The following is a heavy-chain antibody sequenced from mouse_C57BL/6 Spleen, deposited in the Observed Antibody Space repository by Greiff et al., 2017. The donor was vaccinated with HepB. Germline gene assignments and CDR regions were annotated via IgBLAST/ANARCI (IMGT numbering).Heavy chain of an antibody. D-gene: IGHD2-4*01. CDR1: GYAFSSSW. J-gene: IGHJ4*01. CDR2: IYPGDGDT. Sequence: VQLQQSGPELVKPGASVKISCKASGYAFSSSWMNWVKQRPGKGLEWIGRIYPGDGDTNYNGKLKGKATLTADKSSSTAYMQLSSLTSEDSAVYFCARNDYDGYYYAMDYWGQGTSVTVSS. CDR3: ARNDYDGYYYAMDY. V-gene: IGHV1-82*01.